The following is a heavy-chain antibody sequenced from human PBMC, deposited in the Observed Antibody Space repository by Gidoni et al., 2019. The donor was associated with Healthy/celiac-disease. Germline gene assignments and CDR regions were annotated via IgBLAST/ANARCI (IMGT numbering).Heavy chain of an antibody. CDR1: GFTFISYG. Sequence: QVQLVESGGGVVQPGRSLRRSCAASGFTFISYGMHWVRQAPGKGLEWVAVIWYDGSNKYYADSVKGRFTISRDNSKNTLYLQMNSLRAEDTAVYYCARETAGPFDYWGQGTLVTVSS. CDR2: IWYDGSNK. CDR3: ARETAGPFDY. D-gene: IGHD6-13*01. J-gene: IGHJ4*02. V-gene: IGHV3-33*01.